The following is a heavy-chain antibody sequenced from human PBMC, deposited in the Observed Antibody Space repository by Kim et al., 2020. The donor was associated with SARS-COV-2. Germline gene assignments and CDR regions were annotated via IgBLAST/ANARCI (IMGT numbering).Heavy chain of an antibody. CDR1: GFTFSSYG. CDR3: AKDIYYDSSGYYYSYQVFDY. Sequence: GGSLRLSCAASGFTFSSYGMHWVRQAPGKGLEWVAVISYDGSNKYYADSVKGRFTISRDNSKNTLYLQMNSLRAEDTAVYYCAKDIYYDSSGYYYSYQVFDYWGQGTLVTVSS. V-gene: IGHV3-30*18. D-gene: IGHD3-22*01. CDR2: ISYDGSNK. J-gene: IGHJ4*02.